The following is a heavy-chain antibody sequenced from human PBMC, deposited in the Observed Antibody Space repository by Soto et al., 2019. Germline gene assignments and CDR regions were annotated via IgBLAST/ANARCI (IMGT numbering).Heavy chain of an antibody. D-gene: IGHD3-16*01. J-gene: IGHJ4*02. CDR2: IYSGGST. Sequence: PGKGLEWVSVIYSGGSTYYADSVKGRFTISRDNSKNTLYLQMNSLRAEDTAVYYCGXXXXXGXNLGLDYWGQGTLVTVSS. CDR3: GXXXXXGXNLGLDY. V-gene: IGHV3-53*01.